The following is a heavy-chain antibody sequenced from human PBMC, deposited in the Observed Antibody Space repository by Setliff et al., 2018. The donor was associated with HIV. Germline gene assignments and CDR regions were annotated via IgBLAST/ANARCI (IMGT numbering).Heavy chain of an antibody. D-gene: IGHD3-22*01. CDR1: GGSFSGHY. CDR3: ARGSPALSGYSG. Sequence: SETLSLTCAVYGGSFSGHYWSWIRQPPGRGLQWIGEIYHSGATTYNPSLKSRATISVDRSKNQFSLKLTSLTTSDVGLYYCARGSPALSGYSGWGQGTLVTVSS. J-gene: IGHJ4*02. V-gene: IGHV4-34*01. CDR2: IYHSGAT.